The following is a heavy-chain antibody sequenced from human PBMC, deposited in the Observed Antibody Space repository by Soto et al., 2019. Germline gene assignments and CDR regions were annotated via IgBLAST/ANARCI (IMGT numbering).Heavy chain of an antibody. CDR3: TLYYYDSSGYYYFDY. CDR2: IKNKTDGGTT. D-gene: IGHD3-22*01. V-gene: IGHV3-15*01. Sequence: GGSLRLSCAASGFTFSNAWMSWVRQAPGKGREWVGRIKNKTDGGTTDYAAPVKGRFTISRDDSKNTLYLQMNSLKTEDTDLYYCTLYYYDSSGYYYFDYWGQGTLVTVSS. CDR1: GFTFSNAW. J-gene: IGHJ4*02.